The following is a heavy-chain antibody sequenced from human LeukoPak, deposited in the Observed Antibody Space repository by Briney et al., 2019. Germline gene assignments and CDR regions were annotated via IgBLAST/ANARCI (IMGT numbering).Heavy chain of an antibody. V-gene: IGHV3-30-3*01. CDR2: ISYDGSNK. CDR3: ARGSRGGFPDY. Sequence: GRSLRLSCAASGFTFSSYAMHWVRQAPGKGLEWVAVISYDGSNKYYADSVKGRFTISRDNSKNTLYLQMNSLRAEDTAVYYCARGSRGGFPDYWGQGTLVTVSS. CDR1: GFTFSSYA. J-gene: IGHJ4*02. D-gene: IGHD3-10*01.